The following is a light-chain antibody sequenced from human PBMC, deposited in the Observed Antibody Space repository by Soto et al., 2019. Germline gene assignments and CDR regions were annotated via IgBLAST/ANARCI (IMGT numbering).Light chain of an antibody. J-gene: IGLJ1*01. V-gene: IGLV1-44*01. CDR3: AAWDDSLNGYV. Sequence: QSVLILPPSASGTPGQRVTVSCSGGSSNIGSYTVNWYQQLPGAAPKLLIYSNSQRPSGVPDRFSASKSGTSASLAISGLQSEDEAEYYCAAWDDSLNGYVFGPGTKLTVL. CDR2: SNS. CDR1: SSNIGSYT.